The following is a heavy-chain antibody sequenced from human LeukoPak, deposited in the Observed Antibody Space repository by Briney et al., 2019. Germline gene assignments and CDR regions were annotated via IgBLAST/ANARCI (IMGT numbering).Heavy chain of an antibody. CDR1: GFTFSDYS. CDR3: ARLSDYNWFDP. V-gene: IGHV3-11*04. Sequence: PGGSLRLSCAASGFTFSDYSMSWIRQAPGKGLEWVSYISSSGSTIYYADSVKGRFTISRDNAKNSLYLQMNSLRAEDTAVYYFARLSDYNWFDPWGRGTLATVSS. D-gene: IGHD2-21*02. J-gene: IGHJ5*02. CDR2: ISSSGSTI.